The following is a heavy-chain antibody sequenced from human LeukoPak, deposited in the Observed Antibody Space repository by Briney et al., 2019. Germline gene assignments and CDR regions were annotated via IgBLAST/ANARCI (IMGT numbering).Heavy chain of an antibody. CDR1: GYTFTSYG. CDR3: AREMATTPGGEY. CDR2: ISAYNGNT. V-gene: IGHV1-18*01. D-gene: IGHD5-24*01. Sequence: ASVTVSCKASGYTFTSYGISWVRQAPGQGPEWMGWISAYNGNTNYAQKLQGRVTMTTDTSTSTAYMELRSLRSDYTAVYYCAREMATTPGGEYWGQGTLVTVSS. J-gene: IGHJ4*02.